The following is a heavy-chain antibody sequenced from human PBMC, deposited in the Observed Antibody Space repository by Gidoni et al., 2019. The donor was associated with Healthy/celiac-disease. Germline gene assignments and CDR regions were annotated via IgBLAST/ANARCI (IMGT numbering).Heavy chain of an antibody. CDR2: IWYDGSNK. D-gene: IGHD6-13*01. J-gene: IGHJ5*02. V-gene: IGHV3-33*01. CDR3: ARDLKTSVGSSWYLGLDNNWFDP. Sequence: QVQLVESGGGVVQPGRSLRLSCAASGFTFSSYGMHWVRQDPGKGLEWVAVIWYDGSNKYYADSLKGRFTISRDNSKNTLYLQMNSLRAEDTAVYYCARDLKTSVGSSWYLGLDNNWFDPWGQGTLVTVSS. CDR1: GFTFSSYG.